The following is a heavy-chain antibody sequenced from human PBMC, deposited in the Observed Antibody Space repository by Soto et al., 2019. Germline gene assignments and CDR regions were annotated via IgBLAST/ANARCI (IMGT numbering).Heavy chain of an antibody. CDR1: GFTFSHYA. V-gene: IGHV3-30-3*01. J-gene: IGHJ4*02. D-gene: IGHD4-17*01. CDR3: ARTPYGDYEFDC. CDR2: ISYDGSQK. Sequence: QVHLVESGGGVVQPGRSLRLSCAASGFTFSHYAVHWVRQAPGKGLEWVAVISYDGSQKYYADSVKGRFTISRDNSKSTLDLQMNSLKVEDTALYFCARTPYGDYEFDCWGQGTLVTVSS.